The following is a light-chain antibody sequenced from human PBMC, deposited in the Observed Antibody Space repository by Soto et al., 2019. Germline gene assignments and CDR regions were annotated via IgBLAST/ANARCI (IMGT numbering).Light chain of an antibody. Sequence: IQMTPSPSSLSASVGDRVTITCRASQSISHYLNWYQDESGKAPKVLIYHTSSLQSGVPSRFSGSGSGTEFTLTITSLQPDDFATYYCHPYTVYSPWTFGQRGKV. J-gene: IGKJ1*01. V-gene: IGKV1-16*01. CDR3: HPYTVYSPWT. CDR1: QSISHY. CDR2: HTS.